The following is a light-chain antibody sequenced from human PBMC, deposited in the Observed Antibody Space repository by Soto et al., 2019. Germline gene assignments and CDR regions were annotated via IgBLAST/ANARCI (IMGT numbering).Light chain of an antibody. J-gene: IGKJ4*01. V-gene: IGKV3-11*01. CDR1: QSVSSY. CDR2: AAS. CDR3: QQRSDWPIT. Sequence: EIVLTQSPAILSLSPGERATLSCRASQSVSSYLTWYQQKPGQAPSLLIYAASNRATGIPARFSGSGSGTDFTLTISSLEPEDSAVYYCQQRSDWPITSGGGNKVEIK.